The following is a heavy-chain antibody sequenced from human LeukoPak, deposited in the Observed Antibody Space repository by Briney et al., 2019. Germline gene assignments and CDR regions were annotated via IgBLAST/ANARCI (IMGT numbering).Heavy chain of an antibody. D-gene: IGHD3-9*01. Sequence: PGGSLRLSCAASGFTFSSYSMNWVRQAPGKGLEWVSYISSSSSTIYYADSVKGRFTISRDNAKNSLYLQMNSLRAEDTAVYYCARDRLSDWLFQSVYWGQGTLVTVSS. CDR2: ISSSSSTI. CDR3: ARDRLSDWLFQSVY. CDR1: GFTFSSYS. J-gene: IGHJ4*02. V-gene: IGHV3-48*01.